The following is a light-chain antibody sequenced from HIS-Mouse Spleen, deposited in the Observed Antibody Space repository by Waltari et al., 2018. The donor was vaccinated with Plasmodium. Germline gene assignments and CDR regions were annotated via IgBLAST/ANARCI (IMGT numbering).Light chain of an antibody. J-gene: IGKJ5*01. CDR1: QGISSY. CDR2: AAS. Sequence: AIRMTQSPSSLSASTGDRVTITCRASQGISSYLAWYQQKPGKAPKLLIYAASTLQSGVPSRFSGSGSGTDFTLTISCLEPEDFAVYYCQQRSNWPITFGQGTRLEIK. V-gene: IGKV1-8*01. CDR3: QQRSNWPIT.